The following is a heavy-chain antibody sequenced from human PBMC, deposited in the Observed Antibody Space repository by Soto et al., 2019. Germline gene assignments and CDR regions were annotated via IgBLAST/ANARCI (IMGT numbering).Heavy chain of an antibody. D-gene: IGHD3-9*01. V-gene: IGHV1-69*01. CDR3: AKHRRYFDWLLLIRYYYGMDV. CDR2: IIPIFGTA. Sequence: QVQLVQSGAEVKKPGSSVKVSCKASGGTFSSYAISWVRQAPGQGLEWMGGIIPIFGTANYAQKFQGRVTITADESTSTAYMELSSLRSEDTAVYYCAKHRRYFDWLLLIRYYYGMDVWGQGTTVTVSS. CDR1: GGTFSSYA. J-gene: IGHJ6*02.